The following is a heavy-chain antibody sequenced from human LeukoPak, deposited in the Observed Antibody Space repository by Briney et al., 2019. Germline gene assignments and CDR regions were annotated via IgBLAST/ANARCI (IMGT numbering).Heavy chain of an antibody. CDR3: VRVPYSGSYYNYWFDL. J-gene: IGHJ5*02. CDR1: GFTVSSNY. V-gene: IGHV3-74*01. Sequence: PGGSLRLSCAASGFTVSSNYMSWVRQAPGKGLEWVSHINSDGSSATYADSVRGRFTISRDNAENTLYLQMNRLRAEDTAVYYCVRVPYSGSYYNYWFDLWGQGTLVTVSS. CDR2: INSDGSSA. D-gene: IGHD3-10*01.